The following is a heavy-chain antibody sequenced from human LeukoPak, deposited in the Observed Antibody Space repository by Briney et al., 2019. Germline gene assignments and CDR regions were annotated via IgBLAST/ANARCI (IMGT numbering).Heavy chain of an antibody. D-gene: IGHD6-13*01. CDR2: SSYDEGHT. CDR1: RFSFRSYD. J-gene: IGHJ4*02. Sequence: GGSLRLSCAASRFSFRSYDMHWVRQAPGKGLEWLAVSSYDEGHTYYTDSVKGRFTISRDNSKNTLYLQMNSLRPEDTAVYYCAKDGQLGGSSWFTLYFDYWGQGTLVTVSS. V-gene: IGHV3-30*18. CDR3: AKDGQLGGSSWFTLYFDY.